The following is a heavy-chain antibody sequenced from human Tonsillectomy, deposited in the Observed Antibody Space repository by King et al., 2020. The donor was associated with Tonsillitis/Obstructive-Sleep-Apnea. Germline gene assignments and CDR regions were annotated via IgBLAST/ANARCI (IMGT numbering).Heavy chain of an antibody. CDR1: GYTFTSYG. Sequence: VQLVESGAEVKKPGASVKVSCKASGYTFTSYGISWVRQAPGQGLEWMGWISAYNGNTNYAQKLQGRVTMTTDTSTSTAYMELRRLRSDDTAGYYCARGPHSGSYRPLYFDYWGQGTLVTVSS. CDR2: ISAYNGNT. CDR3: ARGPHSGSYRPLYFDY. D-gene: IGHD1-26*01. J-gene: IGHJ4*02. V-gene: IGHV1-18*01.